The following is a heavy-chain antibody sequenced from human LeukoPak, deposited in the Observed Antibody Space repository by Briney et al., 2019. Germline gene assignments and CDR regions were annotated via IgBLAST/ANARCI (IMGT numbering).Heavy chain of an antibody. CDR1: GFTFSSYA. D-gene: IGHD3-10*01. CDR2: ISYDGSNK. CDR3: ATSYGSGSYYTAYFDY. Sequence: GGSLRLSCAASGFTFSSYAMHWVRQAPGEGLEWVAVISYDGSNKYYADSVKGRFTISRDNSKNTLYLQMNSLRAEDTAVYYCATSYGSGSYYTAYFDYWGQGTLVTVSS. V-gene: IGHV3-30*04. J-gene: IGHJ4*02.